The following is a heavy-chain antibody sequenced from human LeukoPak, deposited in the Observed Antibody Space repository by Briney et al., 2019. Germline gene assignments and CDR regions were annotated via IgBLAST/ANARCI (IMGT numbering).Heavy chain of an antibody. CDR1: GFIFSNFW. V-gene: IGHV3-7*01. D-gene: IGHD4-17*01. Sequence: GGSLRLSCAASGFIFSNFWMGWVRQPPGKGLEWVALINQDGSQKKYVDSLKGRFSLSRDNAKNSLYLQMNSLRAEDTAIYYCARAGDYYFHYWGQGTLVTVSS. CDR3: ARAGDYYFHY. J-gene: IGHJ4*02. CDR2: INQDGSQK.